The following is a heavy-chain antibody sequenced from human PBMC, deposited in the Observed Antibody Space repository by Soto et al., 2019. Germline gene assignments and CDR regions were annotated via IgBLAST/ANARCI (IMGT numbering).Heavy chain of an antibody. CDR2: IYYSGST. CDR3: ARHSPYDFWSGLGWFDP. Sequence: PSETLSLTCTVSGGSISSSSYYWGWIRQPPGKGLEWIGSIYYSGSTYYNPSLKSRVTISVDTSKNQFSLKLSSVTAADTAVYYCARHSPYDFWSGLGWFDPWAQGTLLPVSS. CDR1: GGSISSSSYY. D-gene: IGHD3-3*01. J-gene: IGHJ5*02. V-gene: IGHV4-39*01.